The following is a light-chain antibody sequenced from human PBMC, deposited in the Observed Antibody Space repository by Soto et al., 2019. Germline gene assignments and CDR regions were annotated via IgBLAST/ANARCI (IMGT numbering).Light chain of an antibody. J-gene: IGKJ5*01. CDR3: QQYGSSPIT. V-gene: IGKV3-20*01. CDR2: GAS. Sequence: ENVLTQSPLTLSLSPGDRATLSCRASQSVGHNYLAWFQQKPGQAPRLLIYGASSRTTGIPDRFRGSGSGTDFTLTINRLEPEDFALYHCQQYGSSPITFGQGTRLE. CDR1: QSVGHNY.